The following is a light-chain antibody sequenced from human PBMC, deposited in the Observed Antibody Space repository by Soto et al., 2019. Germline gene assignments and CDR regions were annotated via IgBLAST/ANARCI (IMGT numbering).Light chain of an antibody. CDR1: SGSIASNY. CDR3: QSYDRSTVV. CDR2: EDN. V-gene: IGLV6-57*04. Sequence: LTQPHSVSESPGKTVTISCTRSSGSIASNYVQWYQQRPGSAPTIVIYEDNQRPSGVPDRFSGSIDSSSNSASLTLSGLKTEDEADYYCQSYDRSTVVFGGGTQLTVL. J-gene: IGLJ2*01.